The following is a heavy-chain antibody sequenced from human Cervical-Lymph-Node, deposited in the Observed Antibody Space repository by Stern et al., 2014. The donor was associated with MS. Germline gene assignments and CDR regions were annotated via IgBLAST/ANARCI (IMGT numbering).Heavy chain of an antibody. CDR3: VRDGWGGLLQYDY. CDR2: ISTKTGKS. J-gene: IGHJ4*02. Sequence: VQLVESGSELKKPGASVKVSCKASGYTLTSYTINWVRQAPGQGLEYMGFISTKTGKSMYAPGFRGRFVFSLDTSVSTTYLQINSLKAEDTAVFYCVRDGWGGLLQYDYWGQGTLVTVSS. CDR1: GYTLTSYT. D-gene: IGHD2-2*02. V-gene: IGHV7-4-1*02.